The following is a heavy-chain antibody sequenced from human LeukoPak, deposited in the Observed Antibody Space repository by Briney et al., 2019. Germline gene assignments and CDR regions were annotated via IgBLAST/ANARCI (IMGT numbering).Heavy chain of an antibody. CDR3: ARDPSIMITFGGVIVEGYYYMDV. V-gene: IGHV3-30*04. J-gene: IGHJ6*03. CDR1: GFTFSSYA. D-gene: IGHD3-16*02. Sequence: GGSLRLSCAASGFTFSSYAMHWVRQAPGKGLEGVAVISYDGSNKYYANSAKGRVTISRDNSKNTLYLQMNGLRAEDTAVYYCARDPSIMITFGGVIVEGYYYMDVWGKGTTVTVSS. CDR2: ISYDGSNK.